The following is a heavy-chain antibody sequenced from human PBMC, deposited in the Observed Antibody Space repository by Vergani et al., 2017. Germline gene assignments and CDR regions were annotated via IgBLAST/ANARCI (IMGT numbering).Heavy chain of an antibody. Sequence: QVQLVETGGCVVQPGGSLRLYCATSGFSFTTYGAHWVRQAPGKGLEWVAFIGYEGRIKYNVDSVKGRFTISRDTSKKTLSLQMRSLRADDTAVYYCAKDGRENSDYGYFDYWGQGTLVTVSS. CDR1: GFSFTTYG. J-gene: IGHJ4*02. D-gene: IGHD4-17*01. V-gene: IGHV3-30*02. CDR3: AKDGRENSDYGYFDY. CDR2: IGYEGRIK.